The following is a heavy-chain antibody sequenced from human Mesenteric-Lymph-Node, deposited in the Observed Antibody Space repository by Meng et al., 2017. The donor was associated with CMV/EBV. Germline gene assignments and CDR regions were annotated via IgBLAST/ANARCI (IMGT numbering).Heavy chain of an antibody. CDR2: IFYTGST. CDR1: GGSISSSTYY. CDR3: ARDDSVNLNWFDP. D-gene: IGHD3-22*01. J-gene: IGHJ5*02. Sequence: SGGSISSSTYYWGWVRQPPGKGLEWIGSIFYTGSTHYNPSLKSRVTMSLDTSKNQFSLKLTSVTAADTAVYYCARDDSVNLNWFDPWGQGTLVTVSS. V-gene: IGHV4-39*07.